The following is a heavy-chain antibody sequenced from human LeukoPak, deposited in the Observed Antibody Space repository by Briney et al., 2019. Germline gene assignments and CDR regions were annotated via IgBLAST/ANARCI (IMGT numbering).Heavy chain of an antibody. CDR3: AKGEVMDFFDY. D-gene: IGHD3-3*01. J-gene: IGHJ4*02. CDR2: ISYDGSNK. CDR1: GFTFSSYG. V-gene: IGHV3-30*18. Sequence: GGSLRLSCAASGFTFSSYGMHWVRQAPGKGLEWVAVISYDGSNKYYADSVKGRFTISRDNSKNTLYLQMNSLRAEDTAVYYCAKGEVMDFFDYWGQGTLVTVSS.